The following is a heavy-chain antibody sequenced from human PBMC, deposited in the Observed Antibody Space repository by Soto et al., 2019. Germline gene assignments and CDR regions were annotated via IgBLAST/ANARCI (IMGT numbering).Heavy chain of an antibody. V-gene: IGHV4-30-2*01. D-gene: IGHD3-3*01. J-gene: IGHJ5*02. Sequence: SETLSLTCAVSGGSISSGGYSWSWIRQPPGKGLEWIGYIYHSGSTYYNPSLKSRVTISVDRSKNQFSLKLSSVTAADTAVYYCARGSGVVIPDIWFDPWGQGTLVTVSS. CDR3: ARGSGVVIPDIWFDP. CDR1: GGSISSGGYS. CDR2: IYHSGST.